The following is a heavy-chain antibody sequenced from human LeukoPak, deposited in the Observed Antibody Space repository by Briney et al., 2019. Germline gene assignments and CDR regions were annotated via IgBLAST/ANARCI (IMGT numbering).Heavy chain of an antibody. D-gene: IGHD2-15*01. Sequence: TLXXTCTVSGGSISSGSYYWGWIRQPPGKGLEWIGSIYYSGSTYYNPSLKSRVTISVDTSKNQFSLKLSSVTAADTAVYYCARTCSGGSCYYYWGQGTLVTVSS. J-gene: IGHJ4*02. V-gene: IGHV4-39*07. CDR3: ARTCSGGSCYYY. CDR1: GGSISSGSYY. CDR2: IYYSGST.